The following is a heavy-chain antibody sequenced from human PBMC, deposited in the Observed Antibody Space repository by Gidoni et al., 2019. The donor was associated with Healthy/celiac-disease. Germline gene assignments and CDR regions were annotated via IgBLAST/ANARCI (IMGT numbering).Heavy chain of an antibody. CDR3: ASTQQPGWFNYYYGMDV. J-gene: IGHJ6*02. CDR2: IIPIFGTA. Sequence: QVQLVQSGAEVKKPGSSVKVSCKASGGTFSSYAISWVRQAPGQGLEWMGGIIPIFGTANDAQKFQGRVTITADESTSTAYMELSSLRSEDTAVYYCASTQQPGWFNYYYGMDVWGQGTTVTVSS. V-gene: IGHV1-69*01. D-gene: IGHD6-13*01. CDR1: GGTFSSYA.